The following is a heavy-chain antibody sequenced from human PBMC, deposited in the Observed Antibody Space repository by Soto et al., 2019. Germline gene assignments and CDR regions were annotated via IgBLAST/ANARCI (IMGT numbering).Heavy chain of an antibody. CDR2: IIPIFGTA. CDR1: GGTFSSYA. V-gene: IGHV1-69*05. J-gene: IGHJ4*02. CDR3: GRAPLGIIVAPDF. Sequence: SVKVSCKASGGTFSSYAISWVRQAPGQGLEWMGGIIPIFGTANYAQKFQGRVTVSTDTSITTTYMELSSLTSDDTAVYYCGRAPLGIIVAPDFWGQGTLVTVSS. D-gene: IGHD3-22*01.